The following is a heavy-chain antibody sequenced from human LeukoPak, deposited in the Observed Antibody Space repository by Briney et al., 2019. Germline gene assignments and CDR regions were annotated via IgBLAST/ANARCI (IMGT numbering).Heavy chain of an antibody. Sequence: SETLSLTCTVSGGSISSGGYYWSWIRQHPGKGREWIGYIYYSGSTYYNPSLKSRVTISVDTSKNQFSLKLSSVTAADTAVYYCARDARATQAIDYWGQGTLVTVSS. J-gene: IGHJ4*02. V-gene: IGHV4-31*03. CDR1: GGSISSGGYY. D-gene: IGHD1-26*01. CDR2: IYYSGST. CDR3: ARDARATQAIDY.